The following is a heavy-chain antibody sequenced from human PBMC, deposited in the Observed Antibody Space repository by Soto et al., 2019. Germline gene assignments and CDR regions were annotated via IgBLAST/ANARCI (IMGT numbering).Heavy chain of an antibody. CDR2: IYYSGTT. CDR3: ARGPEVIDY. D-gene: IGHD2-21*01. Sequence: SLTCTVSGGSISGYYWSWIRQPPGKGLEWIGYIYYSGTTSYNPSLNSRVTMSVDTSKNQFSLKVNSVTAADTAVYYCARGPEVIDYWGQGTLVTVSS. CDR1: GGSISGYY. V-gene: IGHV4-59*01. J-gene: IGHJ4*02.